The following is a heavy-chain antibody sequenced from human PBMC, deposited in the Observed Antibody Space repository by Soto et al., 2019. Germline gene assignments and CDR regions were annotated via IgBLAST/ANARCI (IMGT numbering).Heavy chain of an antibody. CDR1: GFSLSGGGVG. Sequence: QFTLKESGPTLVKPTQTLTLTCTFSGFSLSGGGVGVGWIRQPPGSSPEWLAVIYWNDDRRRNPSLANRLTITKDTSKHQVVLTLTNMDPVDTDTYYCIYRRASWDYHGLDVWGQGTPVTVSS. V-gene: IGHV2-5*01. CDR2: IYWNDDR. CDR3: IYRRASWDYHGLDV. D-gene: IGHD2-21*01. J-gene: IGHJ6*02.